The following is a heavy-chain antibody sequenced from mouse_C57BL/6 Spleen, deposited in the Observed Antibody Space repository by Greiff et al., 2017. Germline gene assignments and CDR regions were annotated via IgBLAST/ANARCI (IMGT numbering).Heavy chain of an antibody. CDR3: ARSGAQDYAMDY. V-gene: IGHV1-81*01. Sequence: QVQLKQSGAELARPGASVKLSCKASGYTFTSYGISWVKQRTGQGLEWIGEIYPRSGNTYYNEKFKSKATLTADKSSSTAYMELRSLTSEDSAVYFCARSGAQDYAMDYWGQGTSVTVSS. D-gene: IGHD3-2*02. CDR2: IYPRSGNT. J-gene: IGHJ4*01. CDR1: GYTFTSYG.